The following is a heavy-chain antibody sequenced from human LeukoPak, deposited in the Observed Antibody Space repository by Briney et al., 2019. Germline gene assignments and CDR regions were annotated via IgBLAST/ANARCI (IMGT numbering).Heavy chain of an antibody. Sequence: SETLSLTCSVSGGSISSHYWSWIRQPPGRGLEWIGYIYYSGSTKYNPSLKSRVTISVDTSKNQFSLKLSSVTAADTAVYYCARGGTTVTPGLLWFDPWGQGTLVTVSS. J-gene: IGHJ5*02. D-gene: IGHD4-17*01. CDR3: ARGGTTVTPGLLWFDP. V-gene: IGHV4-59*11. CDR2: IYYSGST. CDR1: GGSISSHY.